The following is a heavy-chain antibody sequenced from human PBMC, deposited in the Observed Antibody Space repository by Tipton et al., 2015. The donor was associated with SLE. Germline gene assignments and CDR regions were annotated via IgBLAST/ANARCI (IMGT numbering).Heavy chain of an antibody. CDR3: ARYFPAGLYSSGWS. Sequence: SLRLSCAASGFTVSSNYMSWVRQAPGKGLEWVSVIYSGGSTYYADSVKGRFTISRDNSKNTLYLQMNSLGAEDTAVYYCARYFPAGLYSSGWSWGQGTLVTVSS. D-gene: IGHD6-19*01. CDR1: GFTVSSNY. V-gene: IGHV3-66*01. J-gene: IGHJ5*02. CDR2: IYSGGST.